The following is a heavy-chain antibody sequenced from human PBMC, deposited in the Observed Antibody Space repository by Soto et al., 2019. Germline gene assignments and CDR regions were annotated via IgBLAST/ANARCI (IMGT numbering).Heavy chain of an antibody. J-gene: IGHJ6*02. CDR2: ISSSGSTI. CDR1: GFTFSDYY. V-gene: IGHV3-11*01. D-gene: IGHD3-10*01. CDR3: DRSGQVRGPRRYYNGMDV. Sequence: GGSLRLSCAASGFTFSDYYMRWVRQAPGKGLEWVSYISSSGSTIYYADSVKGRFTISRDNAKNSLYLQMNSLRAEDTAVYYCDRSGQVRGPRRYYNGMDVWGQGTTVTVSS.